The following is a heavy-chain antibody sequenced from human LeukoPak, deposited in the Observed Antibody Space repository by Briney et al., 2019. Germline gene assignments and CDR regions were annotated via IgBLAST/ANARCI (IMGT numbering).Heavy chain of an antibody. CDR1: GFTFDDYA. CDR2: ISWNSGSI. CDR3: ARDLYGSGRYQRDY. J-gene: IGHJ4*02. V-gene: IGHV3-9*01. Sequence: GRSLRLSCAASGFTFDDYAMLWVRQAPGKGLEWVSGISWNSGSIGYADSVKGRFTISRDNAKNSLYLQMNSLRAEDTAVYYCARDLYGSGRYQRDYWGQGTLVTVSS. D-gene: IGHD3-10*01.